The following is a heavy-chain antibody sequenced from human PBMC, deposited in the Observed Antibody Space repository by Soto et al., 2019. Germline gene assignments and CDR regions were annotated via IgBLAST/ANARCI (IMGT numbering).Heavy chain of an antibody. V-gene: IGHV3-30*18. D-gene: IGHD2-8*01. CDR3: AKDSHAFLMVYATQYWYFDL. CDR1: GFTFSSYG. CDR2: ISYDGSNK. J-gene: IGHJ2*01. Sequence: QVQLVESGGGVVQPGRSLRLSCAASGFTFSSYGMHWVRQAPGKGLEWVAVISYDGSNKYYADSVKGRFTISRDNSKNTLYLQMNSLRAEDTAVYYCAKDSHAFLMVYATQYWYFDLWGRGTLVTVSS.